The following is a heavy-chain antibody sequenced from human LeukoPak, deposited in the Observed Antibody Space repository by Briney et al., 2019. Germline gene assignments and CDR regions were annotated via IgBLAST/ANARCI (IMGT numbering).Heavy chain of an antibody. V-gene: IGHV4-34*01. CDR2: INHSGST. Sequence: PSETLSLTCAVYGGSFSGYYWSWIHQPPGKGLEWIGEINHSGSTNYNPSLKSRVTISVDTSKNQFSLKLSSVTAADTAVYYCARGEEMATAVDYWGQGTLVTVSS. D-gene: IGHD5-24*01. J-gene: IGHJ4*02. CDR3: ARGEEMATAVDY. CDR1: GGSFSGYY.